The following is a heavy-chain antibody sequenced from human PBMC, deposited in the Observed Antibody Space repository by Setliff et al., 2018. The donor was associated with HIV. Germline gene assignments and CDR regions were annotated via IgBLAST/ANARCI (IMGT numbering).Heavy chain of an antibody. CDR2: MNPKSGVS. CDR1: GQSFTNYD. V-gene: IGHV1-8*01. J-gene: IGHJ6*02. CDR3: ARARAVGGVIITGGLDV. Sequence: GASVKVSCKPSGQSFTNYDIHWLRRASGQGLEWMGWMNPKSGVSGSAPKFHDRVTMTRDTSTLTLYMELSSLTSEDTAVYYCARARAVGGVIITGGLDVWGQGTTVTVSS. D-gene: IGHD3-16*02.